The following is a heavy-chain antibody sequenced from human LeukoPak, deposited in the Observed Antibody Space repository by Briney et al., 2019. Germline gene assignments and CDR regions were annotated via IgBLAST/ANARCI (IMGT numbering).Heavy chain of an antibody. V-gene: IGHV3-23*01. CDR1: GITFSSYA. CDR2: ISGSGGST. J-gene: IGHJ4*02. Sequence: GGTLRLSCAASGITFSSYAMSWVRQAPGKGLEWVSAISGSGGSTYYADSVKGRFTISGDNSKNTLYLQMNSLRAEDTAVYYCAKRGAEVGATVAPGDYWGQGTLVTVSS. D-gene: IGHD1-26*01. CDR3: AKRGAEVGATVAPGDY.